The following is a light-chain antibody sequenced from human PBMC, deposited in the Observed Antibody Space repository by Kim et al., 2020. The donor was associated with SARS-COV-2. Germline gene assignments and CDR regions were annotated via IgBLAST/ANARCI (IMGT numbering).Light chain of an antibody. CDR1: SSDVGYYNP. CDR3: SSHTTSSTYV. J-gene: IGLJ1*01. V-gene: IGLV2-14*04. Sequence: GHPNTHYSTGTSSDVGYYNPNSCYQQHPGNAPQLIMYDVSERASRVSTRFSGCQSGNTASLTISVLRAEDEADYSCSSHTTSSTYVFGSGTKVTVL. CDR2: DVS.